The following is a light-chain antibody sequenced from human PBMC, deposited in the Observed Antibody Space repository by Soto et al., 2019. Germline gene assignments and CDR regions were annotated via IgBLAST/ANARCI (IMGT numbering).Light chain of an antibody. CDR1: QSVSSGY. CDR2: ATS. V-gene: IGKV3-20*01. Sequence: EIVLKQAPGALSLSPGERATLSCRASQSVSSGYLAWDQQKPGQAPRLLIFATSRRATGIPDRFSGSGSGTDVTLTISRLEPEDVAVYYCQQYGSSPPITFGQVTRLEI. J-gene: IGKJ5*01. CDR3: QQYGSSPPIT.